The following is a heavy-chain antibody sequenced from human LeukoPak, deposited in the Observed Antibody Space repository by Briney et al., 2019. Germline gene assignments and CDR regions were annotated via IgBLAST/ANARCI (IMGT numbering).Heavy chain of an antibody. CDR1: GFTFSSYV. D-gene: IGHD3-3*01. CDR3: ARGITAFGVPGATYYFDY. Sequence: GGSLRLSCAASGFTFSSYVMTWVRQAPGKGLEWVSTISGSARNTYYADSVRGRFTVSRDNSKHTMSLQMNTLRAEDTAVYYCARGITAFGVPGATYYFDYWGQGTLVTVSS. V-gene: IGHV3-23*01. CDR2: ISGSARNT. J-gene: IGHJ4*02.